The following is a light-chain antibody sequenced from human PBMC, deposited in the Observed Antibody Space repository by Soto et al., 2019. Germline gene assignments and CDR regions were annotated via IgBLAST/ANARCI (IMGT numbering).Light chain of an antibody. CDR3: QQRSNWPQVT. CDR2: DAS. Sequence: EIVLTQSPATLSLSPGERATLSCRASQGIGRYLAWYQHKPGQTPRLLIYDASNRATGIPARFSGSGSGTDFTLTISSLEPEDFAVYYCQQRSNWPQVTFGGGTKVEIK. J-gene: IGKJ4*01. CDR1: QGIGRY. V-gene: IGKV3-11*01.